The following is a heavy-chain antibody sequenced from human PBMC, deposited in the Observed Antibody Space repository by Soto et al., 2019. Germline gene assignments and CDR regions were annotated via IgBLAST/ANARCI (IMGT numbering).Heavy chain of an antibody. D-gene: IGHD6-13*01. CDR1: GYTFTGYY. J-gene: IGHJ3*02. V-gene: IGHV1-2*04. Sequence: ASVKASCKASGYTFTGYYMHWVRQAPGQGLEWMGWINPNSGGTNYAQKFQGWVTMTRDTSISAAYMELSRLRSDDTAVYYCARSQQLDAFDIWGQGTMVTVSS. CDR3: ARSQQLDAFDI. CDR2: INPNSGGT.